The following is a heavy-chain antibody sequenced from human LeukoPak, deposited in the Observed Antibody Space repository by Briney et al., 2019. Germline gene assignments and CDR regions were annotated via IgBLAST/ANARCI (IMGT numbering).Heavy chain of an antibody. V-gene: IGHV3-74*01. Sequence: GGSLRLSYAASGFTFSSYWMHWVRQAPGKGLVWVSRINGDGSSTSYVDSVKGRFTISRDNAKNTLYLQMNSLRAEDTAVYYCARDLEYCSGGSCYFWFDPWGQGTLVTVSS. D-gene: IGHD2-15*01. CDR2: INGDGSST. CDR1: GFTFSSYW. CDR3: ARDLEYCSGGSCYFWFDP. J-gene: IGHJ5*02.